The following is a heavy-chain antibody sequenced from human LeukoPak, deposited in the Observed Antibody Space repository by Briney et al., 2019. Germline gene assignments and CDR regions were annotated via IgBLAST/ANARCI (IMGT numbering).Heavy chain of an antibody. J-gene: IGHJ4*02. Sequence: SETLSLTCTVSGGSISSGSYYWSWIRQPAGQGLEWIGRIYTSGSTNYNPSLKSRVTISVDTSKNQFSLKLSSVTAADTAVYYCARDSMVRGVIPYNWGQGTLVTVSS. CDR1: GGSISSGSYY. CDR3: ARDSMVRGVIPYN. CDR2: IYTSGST. V-gene: IGHV4-61*02. D-gene: IGHD3-10*01.